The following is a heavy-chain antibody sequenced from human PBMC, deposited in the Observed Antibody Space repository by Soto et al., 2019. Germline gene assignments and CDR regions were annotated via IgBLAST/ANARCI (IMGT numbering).Heavy chain of an antibody. D-gene: IGHD6-6*01. CDR1: GFTFSSYA. J-gene: IGHJ3*02. CDR2: ICCSGGST. V-gene: IGHV3-23*01. CDR3: ANQEDSSASGARGVAFDI. Sequence: PGGSLRLSCAASGFTFSSYAMRWVRQAPGKGLEWVSAICCSGGSTYYADSVKGRLTISRDNSKNTLYLQMNSLRAEDTAVYYCANQEDSSASGARGVAFDIWGQGTMVTVSS.